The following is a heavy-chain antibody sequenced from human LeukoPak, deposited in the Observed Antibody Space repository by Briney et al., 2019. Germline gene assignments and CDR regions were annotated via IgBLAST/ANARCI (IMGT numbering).Heavy chain of an antibody. CDR1: GFTFTSYS. CDR3: AKGGKWDVTPFDY. CDR2: ISGGGGST. Sequence: GGSLSLSCAASGFTFTSYSMNWVRQAPGKGLEWVSTISGGGGSTYYADSVKGRFTISRDNSKNTLYLQVNSLRAEDTAVYYCAKGGKWDVTPFDYWGQGTLVTVSS. J-gene: IGHJ4*02. V-gene: IGHV3-23*01. D-gene: IGHD1-26*01.